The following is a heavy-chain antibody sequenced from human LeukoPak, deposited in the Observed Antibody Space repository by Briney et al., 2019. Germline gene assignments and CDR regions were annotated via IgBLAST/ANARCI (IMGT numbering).Heavy chain of an antibody. CDR2: IYPGDSDT. V-gene: IGHV5-51*01. J-gene: IGHJ5*02. CDR1: GYSFTSYW. D-gene: IGHD4-11*01. Sequence: GESLQISCQGSGYSFTSYWIGWVRQMPGKGLEWMGIIYPGDSDTRYSPSFQGQVTISADKSISTAYLQWSSLKASDTAMYYCARRYSNYDYWFDPWGQGTLVTVSS. CDR3: ARRYSNYDYWFDP.